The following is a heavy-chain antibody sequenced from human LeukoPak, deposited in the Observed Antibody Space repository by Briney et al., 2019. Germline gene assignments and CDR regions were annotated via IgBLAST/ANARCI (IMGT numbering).Heavy chain of an antibody. CDR3: ASQIVATTLDY. Sequence: GGSLRLSCAASGFTFSDHYMDWVRQAPGKGLEWVGRAKNKAYSYTIEYAASVKGRFTISRDDSKNSLYLQMNSLRAEDTAVYYCASQIVATTLDYWGQGTLVTVSS. V-gene: IGHV3-72*01. D-gene: IGHD5-12*01. J-gene: IGHJ4*02. CDR2: AKNKAYSYTI. CDR1: GFTFSDHY.